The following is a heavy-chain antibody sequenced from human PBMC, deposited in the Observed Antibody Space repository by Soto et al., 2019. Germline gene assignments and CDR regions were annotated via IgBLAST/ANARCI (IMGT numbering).Heavy chain of an antibody. CDR1: GFTFSSYA. CDR3: ARGPSSSTYNWFDR. CDR2: ISYDGNNK. V-gene: IGHV3-30-3*01. J-gene: IGHJ5*02. D-gene: IGHD6-6*01. Sequence: QVQLVESGGGVVQPGRSLRLSCAASGFTFSSYAMHWVRQAPGKGLEWVAVISYDGNNKYYAVSVKGRFTMSRDNSKNTLYLHMNSLRAEDTAVYYCARGPSSSTYNWFDRWGQGTLATVSS.